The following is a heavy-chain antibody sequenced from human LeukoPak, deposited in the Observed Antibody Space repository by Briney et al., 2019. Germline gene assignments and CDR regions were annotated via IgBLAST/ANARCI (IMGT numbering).Heavy chain of an antibody. J-gene: IGHJ4*02. D-gene: IGHD4-17*01. CDR1: GFTFSSYG. CDR3: AKERGYGDYYFDY. V-gene: IGHV3-30*18. CDR2: ISYDGSNK. Sequence: GGSLRLSCAASGFTFSSYGMHWVRQAPGKGLEWVAVISYDGSNKYYADSVKGRFTISRDNSKSTLYLQMNSLRAEDTAVYYCAKERGYGDYYFDYWGQGTLVTVSS.